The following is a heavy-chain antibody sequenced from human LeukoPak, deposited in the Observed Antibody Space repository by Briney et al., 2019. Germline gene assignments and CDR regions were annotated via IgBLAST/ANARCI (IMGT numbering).Heavy chain of an antibody. D-gene: IGHD1-26*01. CDR3: ATVTDVYSGSPDAFDI. Sequence: SQTLSLTCTVSGGSVRSSSYYWGWIRQPPGKGLEWIGRLYYTGSTYNNPTLKSQVTMSIDTSKNQLSLNLICVTAADMAVYYCATVTDVYSGSPDAFDIWGQGKMVTVSS. CDR1: GGSVRSSSYY. V-gene: IGHV4-39*07. CDR2: LYYTGST. J-gene: IGHJ3*02.